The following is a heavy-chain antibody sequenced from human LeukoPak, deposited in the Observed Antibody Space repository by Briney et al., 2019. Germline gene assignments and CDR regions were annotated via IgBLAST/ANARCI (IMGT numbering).Heavy chain of an antibody. CDR3: ATSVDGLVTIRTYFGH. Sequence: ASVKVSCKLYGYSLTKLSMHWVRQAPGEGLEWMGGFDPEEGETLKTQKFQGRVSMTEDTFTNTAYMELTGLRSEDTAVYYCATSVDGLVTIRTYFGHWGQGTLITVSS. V-gene: IGHV1-24*01. CDR2: FDPEEGET. D-gene: IGHD2/OR15-2a*01. J-gene: IGHJ4*01. CDR1: GYSLTKLS.